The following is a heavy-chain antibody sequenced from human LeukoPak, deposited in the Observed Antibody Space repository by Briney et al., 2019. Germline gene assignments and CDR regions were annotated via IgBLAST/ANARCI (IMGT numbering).Heavy chain of an antibody. CDR2: IRSSGADG. CDR1: GFTFSNYN. J-gene: IGHJ4*02. CDR3: ARDLGNNRGHDY. Sequence: PGGSLRLSCAASGFTFSNYNMNWVRQAPGKGLEWVSWIRSSGADGYYIDSVRGRFTISRDNAKNSLFLQMNSLRDEDTATYYCARDLGNNRGHDYWGQGTLVTVSS. V-gene: IGHV3-48*02. D-gene: IGHD5-24*01.